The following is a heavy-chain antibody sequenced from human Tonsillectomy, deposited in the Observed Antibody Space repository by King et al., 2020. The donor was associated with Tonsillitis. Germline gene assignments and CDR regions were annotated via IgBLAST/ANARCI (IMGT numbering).Heavy chain of an antibody. CDR1: GFTFSNYG. J-gene: IGHJ4*02. Sequence: GGGVGRPEGARRLSCAASGFTFSNYGMHWVRQAPGKGLEWVAVISYDGSNKYYADSVEGRFPISRDNSKHTLYLQMNSRRAEDTAVYYCAKDRVYDFWSGYVEPGFDYWGQGTLVTVSS. CDR3: AKDRVYDFWSGYVEPGFDY. V-gene: IGHV3-30*18. CDR2: ISYDGSNK. D-gene: IGHD3-3*01.